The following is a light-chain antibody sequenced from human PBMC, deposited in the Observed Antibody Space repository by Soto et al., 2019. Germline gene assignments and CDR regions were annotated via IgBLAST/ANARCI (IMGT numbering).Light chain of an antibody. V-gene: IGKV3-11*01. CDR2: DAS. CDR1: QSVSSY. Sequence: EIVLTQSPATLSLSPGERATLSCRASQSVSSYLAWYQHKPGQAPRLLIYDASSRATGIPDRFSGSGSGTDFTLTISRLEPEDFAVYYCQLGTFGQGTKVDIK. J-gene: IGKJ1*01. CDR3: QLGT.